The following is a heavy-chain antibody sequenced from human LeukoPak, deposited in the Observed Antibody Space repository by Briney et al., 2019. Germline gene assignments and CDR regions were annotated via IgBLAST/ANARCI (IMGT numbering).Heavy chain of an antibody. D-gene: IGHD1-26*01. CDR3: ATSLDLDSVGAFDY. Sequence: LTGGSLRLSCAASGFTVGSTYMSWVRQAPGKGLEWVSLIYSGGSTYYADSVKGSFTIPRNSFKNTLYLQMNSLRAEDTAVYYCATSLDLDSVGAFDYWGQGTLVTVSS. J-gene: IGHJ4*02. CDR2: IYSGGST. CDR1: GFTVGSTY. V-gene: IGHV3-66*01.